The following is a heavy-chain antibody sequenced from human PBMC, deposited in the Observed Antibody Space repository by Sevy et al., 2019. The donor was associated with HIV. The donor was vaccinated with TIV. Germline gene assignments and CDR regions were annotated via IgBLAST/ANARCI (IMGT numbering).Heavy chain of an antibody. Sequence: GGSLRLSCAASGFTFSNYAMNWVRQAPGKGLEWVSGISGSGGSGDKTNYADSVKGRFTISRHDSKNSLYLQLNSLRAEDTAIYYCASKYDSSGYFDYWGQGTLVTVSS. CDR3: ASKYDSSGYFDY. CDR2: ISGSGGSGDKT. D-gene: IGHD3-22*01. CDR1: GFTFSNYA. J-gene: IGHJ4*02. V-gene: IGHV3-23*01.